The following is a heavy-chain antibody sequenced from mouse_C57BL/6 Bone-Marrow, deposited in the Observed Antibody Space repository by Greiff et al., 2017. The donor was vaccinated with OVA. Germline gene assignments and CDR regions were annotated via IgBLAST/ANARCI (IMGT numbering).Heavy chain of an antibody. CDR3: TTITTVVFDY. V-gene: IGHV14-4*01. CDR2: IDPENGDT. Sequence: VQLQQSGAELVRPGASVKLSCTASGFNIKDDYMHWVKQRPEQGLEWIGWIDPENGDTEYASQFQGKATITADTSSNTAYRQLSSLTSEDTAVYYCTTITTVVFDYWGQGTTLTVSS. D-gene: IGHD1-1*01. J-gene: IGHJ2*01. CDR1: GFNIKDDY.